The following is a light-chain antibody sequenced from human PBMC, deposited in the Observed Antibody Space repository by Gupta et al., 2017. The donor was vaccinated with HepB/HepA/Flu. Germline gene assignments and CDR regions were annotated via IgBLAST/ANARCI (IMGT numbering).Light chain of an antibody. Sequence: DIQMTQSPSSLSASVGDRVTITCRASQFITSSLNWYQQKLGKAPKSLIYSTSSLESGVPSRFSGSGSGTDFTLTISSLQPEDFATYYGQQTYSTPYTFGPGTKVDIK. J-gene: IGKJ3*01. CDR2: STS. CDR3: QQTYSTPYT. CDR1: QFITSS. V-gene: IGKV1-39*01.